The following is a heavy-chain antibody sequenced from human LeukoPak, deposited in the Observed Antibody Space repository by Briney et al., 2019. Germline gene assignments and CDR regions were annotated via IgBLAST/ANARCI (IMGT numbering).Heavy chain of an antibody. Sequence: PGGSLRLSCAASGFTFSDHAVHWVRQAPGKGLEWVAVISYDGRNIYYADSVKGRFTISRDNSRNTLYLQMNSLRSEDTAVYYCARAHTSGWKAFDYWGQGTLVTVSS. J-gene: IGHJ4*02. CDR1: GFTFSDHA. CDR3: ARAHTSGWKAFDY. D-gene: IGHD6-19*01. CDR2: ISYDGRNI. V-gene: IGHV3-30*14.